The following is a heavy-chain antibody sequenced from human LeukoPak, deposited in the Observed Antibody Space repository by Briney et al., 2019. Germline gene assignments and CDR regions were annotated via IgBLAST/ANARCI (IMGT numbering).Heavy chain of an antibody. J-gene: IGHJ4*02. V-gene: IGHV4-59*01. Sequence: SETLFLTCTVSGGPISSYYWSWIRQPPGKGLEWIGNIYDSGSTNYNPSLKSRVTISVDTSKNQCSLKLSSVTAADTAVYYCARQSISGSSLSYFDYWGQGTLVNVSS. CDR2: IYDSGST. D-gene: IGHD3-22*01. CDR3: ARQSISGSSLSYFDY. CDR1: GGPISSYY.